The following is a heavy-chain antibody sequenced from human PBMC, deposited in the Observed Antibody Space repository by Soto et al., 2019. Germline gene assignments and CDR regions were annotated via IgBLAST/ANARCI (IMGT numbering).Heavy chain of an antibody. CDR2: IYYSGST. CDR1: GGSISSGGYY. V-gene: IGHV4-61*03. Sequence: SETLSLTCTVSGGSISSGGYYWSWIRQPPGKGLEWIGYIYYSGSTNYNPSLKSRVTISVDKSKNHFSLNLTSVTAADTAIYYCARNGDCTRPGCIVGWFDPWGQGTLVTVSS. J-gene: IGHJ5*02. D-gene: IGHD2-8*01. CDR3: ARNGDCTRPGCIVGWFDP.